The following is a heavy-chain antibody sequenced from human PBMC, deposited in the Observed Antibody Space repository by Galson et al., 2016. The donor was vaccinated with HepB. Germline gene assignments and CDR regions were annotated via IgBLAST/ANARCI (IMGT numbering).Heavy chain of an antibody. Sequence: SETLSLTCTVSGDSMARGSFSWGWVRQPPGKGLESIAIFSYTGTTYYSPSLKTRVTVSLDTSRGHFSLNLRSVSAADTAVYYCAGLRLGVFYNPDAFDIWGQGTLVTVSS. CDR3: AGLRLGVFYNPDAFDI. CDR2: FSYTGTT. CDR1: GDSMARGSFS. V-gene: IGHV4-39*02. D-gene: IGHD5-24*01. J-gene: IGHJ3*02.